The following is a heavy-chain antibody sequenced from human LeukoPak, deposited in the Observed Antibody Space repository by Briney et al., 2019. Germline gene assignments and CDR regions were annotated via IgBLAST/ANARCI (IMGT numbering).Heavy chain of an antibody. CDR1: GFTFSSYS. D-gene: IGHD5-18*01. V-gene: IGHV3-21*01. J-gene: IGHJ6*02. CDR3: ARSALLNTAMADYYYYYGMDV. CDR2: ISSTSSYI. Sequence: KTGGSLRLSCAASGFTFSSYSINWVRRAPGKGLEWVSSISSTSSYIHYADSVKGRFTISRDNSKNTLYLQMNSLRAEDTAVYYCARSALLNTAMADYYYYYGMDVWGQGTTVTVSS.